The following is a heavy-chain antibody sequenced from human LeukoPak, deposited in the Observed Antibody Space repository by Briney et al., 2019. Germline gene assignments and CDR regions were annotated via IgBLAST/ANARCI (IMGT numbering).Heavy chain of an antibody. CDR2: IYPGDSDT. J-gene: IGHJ3*01. V-gene: IGHV5-51*01. D-gene: IGHD6-19*01. Sequence: GESLKISCQGSGYKFATFWIGWVRQVPGKGLEWMGIIYPGDSDTRYSPSFQGQVTISADTSIDAAYLQWSSLKASDTATYFCARLGTSGWCGGDAFDVWGQGTRVTVSS. CDR1: GYKFATFW. CDR3: ARLGTSGWCGGDAFDV.